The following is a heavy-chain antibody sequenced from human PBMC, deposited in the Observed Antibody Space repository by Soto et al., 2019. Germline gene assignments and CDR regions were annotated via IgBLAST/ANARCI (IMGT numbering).Heavy chain of an antibody. CDR3: ASPRLSSDGTTPIDY. V-gene: IGHV3-30-3*01. CDR1: GFTFNNYA. Sequence: QVQLVESGGGVVQPGRSLRLSCAASGFTFNNYAMHWVRQAPGKGLEWVAVISFDGSTKYYADSVKGRFTISRDNSKNPLYLQMNSLRAEDTAVYYCASPRLSSDGTTPIDYWGQGTLVTVS. D-gene: IGHD1-1*01. CDR2: ISFDGSTK. J-gene: IGHJ4*02.